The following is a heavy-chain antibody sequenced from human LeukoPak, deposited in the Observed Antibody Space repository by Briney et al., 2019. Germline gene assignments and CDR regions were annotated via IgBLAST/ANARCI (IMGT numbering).Heavy chain of an antibody. V-gene: IGHV1-58*02. CDR2: IVVGSGNT. J-gene: IGHJ3*02. CDR3: AAAGSGSHGAAFDI. Sequence: GTSVKVSCKASGFTFTSSAMQWVRQARGQRLEWIGWIVVGSGNTNYAQKFQERVTITRDMSTSTAYMGLSSLRSEDTAVYYCAAAGSGSHGAAFDIWGQGTMVTVSS. CDR1: GFTFTSSA. D-gene: IGHD1-26*01.